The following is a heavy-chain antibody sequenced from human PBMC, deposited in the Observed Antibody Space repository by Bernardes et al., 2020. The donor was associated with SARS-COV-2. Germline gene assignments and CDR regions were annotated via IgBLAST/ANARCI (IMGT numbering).Heavy chain of an antibody. D-gene: IGHD6-19*01. J-gene: IGHJ4*02. Sequence: GGSLRLSCAASGFTFSSYGMHWVRQAPGKGLEWVAVVSFDGNTEYYADSVKGRFTISRDNSKNTLYLQMNSLRPDDTAVYYCAKEIGVADLFDYWGQGSRVTVSS. CDR3: AKEIGVADLFDY. CDR2: VSFDGNTE. V-gene: IGHV3-30*18. CDR1: GFTFSSYG.